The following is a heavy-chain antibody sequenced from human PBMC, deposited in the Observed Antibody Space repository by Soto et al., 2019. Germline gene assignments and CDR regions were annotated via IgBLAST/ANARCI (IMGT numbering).Heavy chain of an antibody. D-gene: IGHD4-17*01. Sequence: SETLSLTCTVSGASVSSGSYYWSWIRQPPGKGLEWIGYIYYSGSTNYNPSLKSRVTISVDTSKNQFSLKLSSVTAADTVVYYCANYPTTVTSDYWGQGTLVTVSS. V-gene: IGHV4-61*01. J-gene: IGHJ4*02. CDR2: IYYSGST. CDR1: GASVSSGSYY. CDR3: ANYPTTVTSDY.